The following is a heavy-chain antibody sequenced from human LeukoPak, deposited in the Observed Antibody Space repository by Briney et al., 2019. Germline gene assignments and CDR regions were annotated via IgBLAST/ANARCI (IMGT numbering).Heavy chain of an antibody. CDR3: ARWDDSAWAFGN. CDR1: GGSISSYS. J-gene: IGHJ4*02. D-gene: IGHD6-19*01. CDR2: ISHSGTT. Sequence: PSEILSLTCIVSGGSISSYSWNWIRQSPGKGLEWVGYISHSGTTSYNSSLKSRVTISVDTSKNQLSLKLTSVTAADTAVYYCARWDDSAWAFGNWGPGTLVTVSS. V-gene: IGHV4-59*08.